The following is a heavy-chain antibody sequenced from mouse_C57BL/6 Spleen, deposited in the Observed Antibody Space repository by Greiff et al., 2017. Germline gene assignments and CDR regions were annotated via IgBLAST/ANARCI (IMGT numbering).Heavy chain of an antibody. Sequence: QVQLQQPGAELVKPGASVKLSCKASGYTFTSYWMHWVKQRPGRGLEWIGRIDPNSGGTKYNEKFKSKAKLTVDKPSSTAYMQLISLSSESSAVYYCSRLGGYDYASFDYWGHGTTLTVSS. CDR3: SRLGGYDYASFDY. CDR1: GYTFTSYW. D-gene: IGHD2-4*01. J-gene: IGHJ2*01. CDR2: IDPNSGGT. V-gene: IGHV1-72*01.